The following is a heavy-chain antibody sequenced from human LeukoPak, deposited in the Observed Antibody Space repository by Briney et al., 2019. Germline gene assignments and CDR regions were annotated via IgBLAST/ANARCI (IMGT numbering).Heavy chain of an antibody. CDR1: RFTLRNYW. CDR3: ARDPTDL. V-gene: IGHV3-7*01. CDR2: IKEDGSEK. J-gene: IGHJ4*02. Sequence: PGGSLRLSCVASRFTLRNYWMSWFRQAPGKGLEWVANIKEDGSEKYYVDSVKGRFTISRDNARNSLYLQMNSLRAGDTAVYYCARDPTDLWGQGTLVTVSS.